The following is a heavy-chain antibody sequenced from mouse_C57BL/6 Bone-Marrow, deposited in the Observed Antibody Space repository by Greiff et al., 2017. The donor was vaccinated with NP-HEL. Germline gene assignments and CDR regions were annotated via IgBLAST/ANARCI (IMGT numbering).Heavy chain of an antibody. Sequence: EVHLVESGGGLVKPGGSLKLSCAASGFTFSSYAMSWVRQTPEKRLEWVATISDGGSYTYYPDNVKGRFTISRDNAKNNLYLQMSHLKSEDTAMYYCARADLLLRGFAYWGQGTLVTVSA. D-gene: IGHD1-1*01. V-gene: IGHV5-4*01. CDR3: ARADLLLRGFAY. J-gene: IGHJ3*01. CDR1: GFTFSSYA. CDR2: ISDGGSYT.